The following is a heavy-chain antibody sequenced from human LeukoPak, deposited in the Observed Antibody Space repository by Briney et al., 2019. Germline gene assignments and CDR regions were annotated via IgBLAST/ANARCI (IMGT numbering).Heavy chain of an antibody. CDR2: IASDTTYM. CDR3: AGDYYDSSASATFDY. D-gene: IGHD3-22*01. J-gene: IGHJ4*02. Sequence: GGSLRLSCEASGFTFSTYTVNWVRQAPGKGLEWVSSIASDTTYMKYADSVKGRFSVSRDNAKNSVFLEMKSLRADDTAVYFCAGDYYDSSASATFDYWGRGTLVTVSS. CDR1: GFTFSTYT. V-gene: IGHV3-21*06.